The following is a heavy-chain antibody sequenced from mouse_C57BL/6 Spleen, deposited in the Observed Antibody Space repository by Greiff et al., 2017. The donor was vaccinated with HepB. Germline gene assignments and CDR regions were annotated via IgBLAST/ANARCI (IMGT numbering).Heavy chain of an antibody. CDR1: GYSITSGYY. D-gene: IGHD2-4*01. CDR2: ISYDGSN. V-gene: IGHV3-6*01. Sequence: VQLKESGPGLVKPSQSLSLTCSVTGYSITSGYYWNWIRQFPGNNLEWMGYISYDGSNNYNPSLKNRISITRDTSKNQFFLKLNSVTTEDTATYYCARYDYDWYFDVWGTGTTVTVSS. CDR3: ARYDYDWYFDV. J-gene: IGHJ1*03.